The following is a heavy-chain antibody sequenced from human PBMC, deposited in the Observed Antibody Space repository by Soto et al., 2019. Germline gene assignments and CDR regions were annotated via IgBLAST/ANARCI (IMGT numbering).Heavy chain of an antibody. V-gene: IGHV1-46*03. CDR3: ARDFIIRRTSPLGEWFDP. CDR2: INPSGGST. CDR1: GYTFTSYY. J-gene: IGHJ5*02. Sequence: QVQLVQSGAEVKKPGASVKVSCKASGYTFTSYYMHWVRQAPGQGLEWMGIINPSGGSTSYAQKCQGRVTMTRDTSTSTVYMELSSLRSEDTAVYYCARDFIIRRTSPLGEWFDPWGQGTLVTVSS. D-gene: IGHD2-2*01.